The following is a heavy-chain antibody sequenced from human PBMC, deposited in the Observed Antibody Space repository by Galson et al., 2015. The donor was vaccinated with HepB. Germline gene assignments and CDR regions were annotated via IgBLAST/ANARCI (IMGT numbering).Heavy chain of an antibody. CDR2: INSDGSSS. Sequence: SLRLSCAASGLTFSGHWMHWVRQAPGKGLIWVSRINSDGSSSSYADYVKGRFTISRDDAKNTLYLQLNSLRAEDTAIYYCARGRPGPFTVLGNWGQGTLVTVCS. CDR3: ARGRPGPFTVLGN. D-gene: IGHD1-1*01. CDR1: GLTFSGHW. J-gene: IGHJ4*02. V-gene: IGHV3-74*01.